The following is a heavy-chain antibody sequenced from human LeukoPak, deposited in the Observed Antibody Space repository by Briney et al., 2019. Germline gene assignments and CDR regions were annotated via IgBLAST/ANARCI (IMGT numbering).Heavy chain of an antibody. CDR3: ARPSGRGWQALGY. V-gene: IGHV1-18*04. CDR2: TSYNGNT. Sequence: ASVKVSCKASGYTFSNYGISWVRQAPGLGLEWMGWTSYNGNTNYAQKFQDRVTMTTDTSTTTAYMELRSLESDDTAVYYRARPSGRGWQALGYWGQGTLVTVSS. CDR1: GYTFSNYG. J-gene: IGHJ4*02. D-gene: IGHD6-19*01.